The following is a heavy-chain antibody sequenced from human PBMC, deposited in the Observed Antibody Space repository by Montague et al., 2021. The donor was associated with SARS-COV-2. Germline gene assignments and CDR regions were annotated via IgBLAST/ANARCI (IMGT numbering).Heavy chain of an antibody. CDR2: IYYSGST. D-gene: IGHD3-22*01. Sequence: SETLSLTCTVSGGSISSYYRSWIRQPPGKGLEWIGSIYYSGSTNYNPSLKSRVTISVDTSENQFSLKLSSVTAADTAVYYCASPTYYYDGSGSEAFDTWGQGTMVTVSS. CDR3: ASPTYYYDGSGSEAFDT. V-gene: IGHV4-59*05. CDR1: GGSISSYY. J-gene: IGHJ3*02.